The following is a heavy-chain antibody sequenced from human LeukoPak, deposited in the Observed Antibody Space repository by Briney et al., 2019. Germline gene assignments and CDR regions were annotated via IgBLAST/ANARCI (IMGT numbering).Heavy chain of an antibody. CDR3: TGNYYGSGSYADFDY. J-gene: IGHJ4*02. Sequence: PSETLSLTCTVSGGSMSSNYWSWIRQPPGKGLEWIGYIYYSGSTNYNPSLKSRVSISVDASKNQFSLRLNSVTAADTAVYYCTGNYYGSGSYADFDYWGQGTLVTASS. CDR1: GGSMSSNY. CDR2: IYYSGST. D-gene: IGHD3-10*01. V-gene: IGHV4-59*01.